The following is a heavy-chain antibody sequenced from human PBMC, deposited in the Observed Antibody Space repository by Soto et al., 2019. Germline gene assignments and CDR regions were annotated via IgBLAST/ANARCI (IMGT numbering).Heavy chain of an antibody. V-gene: IGHV3-13*01. Sequence: ESGGGLVQPGGSLRLSCAASGFTFSSYDMHWVRQATGKGLEWVSAIGTAGDTYYPGSVKGRFTISRENAKNSLYLQMNSLRAGDTAVYYCARSPTVTTVDWYFDLWGRGTLVTVSS. CDR1: GFTFSSYD. D-gene: IGHD4-17*01. CDR3: ARSPTVTTVDWYFDL. J-gene: IGHJ2*01. CDR2: IGTAGDT.